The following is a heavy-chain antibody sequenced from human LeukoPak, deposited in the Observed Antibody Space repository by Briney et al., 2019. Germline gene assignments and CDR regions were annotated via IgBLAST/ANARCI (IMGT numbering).Heavy chain of an antibody. CDR1: GFTFSSYG. CDR3: ARVPYYQTTVIHYFDY. D-gene: IGHD4-17*01. J-gene: IGHJ4*02. Sequence: QPGGSLRLSCAASGFTFSSYGMHWVRQAPGKGLEWVAFIRYDGSNKYYADSVKGRFTISRDNSKNTLYLQMNSLRAEDTAVYYCARVPYYQTTVIHYFDYWGQGTLVTVSS. CDR2: IRYDGSNK. V-gene: IGHV3-30*02.